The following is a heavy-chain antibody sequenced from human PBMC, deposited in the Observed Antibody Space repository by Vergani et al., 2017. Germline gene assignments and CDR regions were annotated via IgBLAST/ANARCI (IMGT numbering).Heavy chain of an antibody. Sequence: QVQLVESGGNVVQSGTSLRLSCAASGFSFGSYGMHWVRQSPGKGLEWVAVISNDGGNKYYADSVKGRFTIYKDNAKNSLYLQMNSLRAEDTAVYYCARGGTRGYSGYGDYWGQGTLVTVSS. D-gene: IGHD5-12*01. J-gene: IGHJ4*02. CDR3: ARGGTRGYSGYGDY. V-gene: IGHV3-30*03. CDR1: GFSFGSYG. CDR2: ISNDGGNK.